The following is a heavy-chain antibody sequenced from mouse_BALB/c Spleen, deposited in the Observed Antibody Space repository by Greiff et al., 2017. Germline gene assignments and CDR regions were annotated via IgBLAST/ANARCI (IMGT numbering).Heavy chain of an antibody. Sequence: QVQLKQSGAELAKPGASVKMSCKASGYTFTSYWMHWVKQRPGQGLEWIGYINPSTGYTEYNQKFKDKATLTADKSSSTAYMQLSSLTSEDSAVYYCAKKGHYYGFMDYWGQGTSVTVSS. CDR1: GYTFTSYW. CDR2: INPSTGYT. V-gene: IGHV1-7*01. CDR3: AKKGHYYGFMDY. J-gene: IGHJ4*01. D-gene: IGHD1-2*01.